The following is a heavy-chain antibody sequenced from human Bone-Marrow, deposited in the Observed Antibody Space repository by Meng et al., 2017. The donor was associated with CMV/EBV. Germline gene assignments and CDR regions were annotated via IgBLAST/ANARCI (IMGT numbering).Heavy chain of an antibody. J-gene: IGHJ6*02. CDR2: INWNGGST. Sequence: GESLKIYCAGSGFMFDDYGMSWVRQAPGKGLEWVSGINWNGGSTDYADSVKGRFTISRDNAKNSLYLHMNSLGVEDTALYHCARNVGYYYGMDVWGQGTTVTVSS. CDR1: GFMFDDYG. V-gene: IGHV3-20*01. CDR3: ARNVGYYYGMDV. D-gene: IGHD1-26*01.